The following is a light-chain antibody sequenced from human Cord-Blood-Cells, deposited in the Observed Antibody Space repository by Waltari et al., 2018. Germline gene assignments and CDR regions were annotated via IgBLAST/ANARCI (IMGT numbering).Light chain of an antibody. V-gene: IGLV3-19*01. Sequence: SSELTQDPAVSVALGQTVRITCQGDSLRSYYASWYQQKPGQAPVLVIYGKNNRPSGLQDRLPGSSSGNTASLTITGAQAEEEADYYCNSRDSSGNHLYVFGTGTKVTVL. CDR3: NSRDSSGNHLYV. J-gene: IGLJ1*01. CDR1: SLRSYY. CDR2: GKN.